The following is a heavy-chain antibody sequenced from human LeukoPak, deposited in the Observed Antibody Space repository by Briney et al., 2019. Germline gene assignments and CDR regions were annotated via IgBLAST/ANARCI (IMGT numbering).Heavy chain of an antibody. D-gene: IGHD3-22*01. J-gene: IGHJ5*02. CDR2: IYYSGST. Sequence: SQTLSLTCTVSGGSISSGDYYWSWIRQPPGKGLEWIGYIYYSGSTYYNPSLKSRVTISVDTSKNQFSLKLSSVTAADTAVYYCARAYYYDSSGYYTNWFDPWGQGTLVTVSS. CDR3: ARAYYYDSSGYYTNWFDP. CDR1: GGSISSGDYY. V-gene: IGHV4-30-4*08.